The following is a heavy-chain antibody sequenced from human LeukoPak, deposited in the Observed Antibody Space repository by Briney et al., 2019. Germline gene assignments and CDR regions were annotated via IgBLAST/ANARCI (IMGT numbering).Heavy chain of an antibody. J-gene: IGHJ6*02. Sequence: GGSLRLSCAATGFTFSSYDMHWVRQVTGKGLEWDSDIRTVGDTYYAGSVKGRFTISRENAKNSLYLQMNSLRAGDTAVYYCARVRSGSLGYGMDVWGQGTTVTVSS. CDR2: IRTVGDT. D-gene: IGHD1-26*01. CDR1: GFTFSSYD. CDR3: ARVRSGSLGYGMDV. V-gene: IGHV3-13*01.